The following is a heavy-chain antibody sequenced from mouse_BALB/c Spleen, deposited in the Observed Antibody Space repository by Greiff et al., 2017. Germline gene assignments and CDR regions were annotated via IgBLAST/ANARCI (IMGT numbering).Heavy chain of an antibody. J-gene: IGHJ1*01. CDR2: ISSGGGST. CDR1: GFAFSSYD. D-gene: IGHD2-4*01. Sequence: EVMLVESGGGLVKPGGSLKLSCAASGFAFSSYDMSWVRQTPEKRLEWVAYISSGGGSTYYPDTVKGRFTISRDNAKNTLYLQMSSLKSEDTAMYYCARHYYDYDWYFDVWGAGTTVTVSS. V-gene: IGHV5-12-1*01. CDR3: ARHYYDYDWYFDV.